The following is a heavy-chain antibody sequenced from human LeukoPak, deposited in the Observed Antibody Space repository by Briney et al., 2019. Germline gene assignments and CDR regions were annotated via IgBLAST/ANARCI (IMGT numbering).Heavy chain of an antibody. CDR1: GGSISSGSYY. CDR2: INHSGST. Sequence: SQTLSLTCTVSGGSISSGSYYWSWIRQPPGKGLEWIGEINHSGSTNYNPSLKSRVTISVDTSKNQFSLKLSSVTAADTAVYYCARGRRDNWFDPWGQGTLVTVSS. J-gene: IGHJ5*02. V-gene: IGHV4-39*07. CDR3: ARGRRDNWFDP.